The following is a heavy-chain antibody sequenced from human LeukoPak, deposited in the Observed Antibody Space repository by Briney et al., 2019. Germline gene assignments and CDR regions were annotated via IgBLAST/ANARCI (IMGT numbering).Heavy chain of an antibody. J-gene: IGHJ3*02. CDR1: GFTVSSNY. V-gene: IGHV3-53*01. Sequence: GGSLTLSCAASGFTVSSNYMSWVRQAPGKGLEWVSVIYTGGSTHYADSVKGRFTISRNNSKNTLYLEMSSLRAEDTAVYYCARWPWFEGAFDIWGQGTMVTVSS. CDR3: ARWPWFEGAFDI. CDR2: IYTGGST. D-gene: IGHD3-10*01.